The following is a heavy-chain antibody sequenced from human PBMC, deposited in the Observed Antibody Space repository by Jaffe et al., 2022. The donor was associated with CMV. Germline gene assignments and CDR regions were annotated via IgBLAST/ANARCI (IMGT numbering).Heavy chain of an antibody. V-gene: IGHV3-21*01. Sequence: EVQLVESGGGLVKPGGSLRLSCAASGFTFSSYSMNWVRQAPGKGLEWVSSISSSSSYIYYADSVKGRFTISRDNAKNSLYLQMNSLRAEDTAVYYCARLWFGPDAFDIWGQGTMVTVSS. D-gene: IGHD3-10*01. J-gene: IGHJ3*02. CDR1: GFTFSSYS. CDR2: ISSSSSYI. CDR3: ARLWFGPDAFDI.